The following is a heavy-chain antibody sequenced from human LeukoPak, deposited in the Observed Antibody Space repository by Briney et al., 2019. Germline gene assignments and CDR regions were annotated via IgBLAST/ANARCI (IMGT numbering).Heavy chain of an antibody. D-gene: IGHD6-19*01. CDR2: LYYSGST. CDR1: GGSISSSTYY. Sequence: SETLSLTCTVSGGSISSSTYYWGWIRQPPGKGLEWIGSLYYSGSTYYNPSLKGRVTISVDTSKNQFSLKLSSVTAADTAVYYCARQNRWLAYFDYWGQGTLVTVSS. V-gene: IGHV4-39*01. CDR3: ARQNRWLAYFDY. J-gene: IGHJ4*02.